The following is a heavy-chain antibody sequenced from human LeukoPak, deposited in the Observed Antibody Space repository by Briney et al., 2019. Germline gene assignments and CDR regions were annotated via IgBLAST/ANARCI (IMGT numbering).Heavy chain of an antibody. CDR1: GGSISSYY. Sequence: PSETLSLTRTVSGGSISSYYWSWIRQPPGKGLERMGYIYYSGSTNYNPSLKSRVTISVDTSKNQFSLKLSSVTAADTAVYYCASSNWNYRAPDYWGQGTLVTVSS. J-gene: IGHJ4*02. V-gene: IGHV4-59*01. D-gene: IGHD1-7*01. CDR2: IYYSGST. CDR3: ASSNWNYRAPDY.